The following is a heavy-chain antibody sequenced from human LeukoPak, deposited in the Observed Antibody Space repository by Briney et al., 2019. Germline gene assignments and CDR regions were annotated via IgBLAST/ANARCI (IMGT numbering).Heavy chain of an antibody. CDR3: ARDVMVGTGIALDV. CDR1: GYISTNYD. V-gene: IGHV1-3*01. J-gene: IGHJ3*01. Sequence: GASVKVSCKTSGYISTNYDIYWLRQAPGQRLEWMGWIIVGSGNTKYSQKFQGRVIITSDTSASTAYMELSSLRSEDTAVYYCARDVMVGTGIALDVWGQGTMDTVSS. CDR2: IIVGSGNT. D-gene: IGHD4-23*01.